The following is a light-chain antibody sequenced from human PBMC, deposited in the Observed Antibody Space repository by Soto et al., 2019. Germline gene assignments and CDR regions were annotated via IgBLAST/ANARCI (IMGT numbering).Light chain of an antibody. CDR2: DVS. Sequence: QSVLTQPASVSGSPGQSITISCTGTSSDVGGYNYVSWYQQHPGKAPKVVIYDVSNRPSGVSNRFSGSKSGNTASLTISGLQAEDEADYYCTSYTSSSPWVFGGGTKLTVL. V-gene: IGLV2-14*01. CDR3: TSYTSSSPWV. CDR1: SSDVGGYNY. J-gene: IGLJ3*02.